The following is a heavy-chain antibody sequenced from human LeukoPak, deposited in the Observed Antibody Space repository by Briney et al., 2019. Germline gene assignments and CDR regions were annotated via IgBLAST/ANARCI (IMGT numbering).Heavy chain of an antibody. V-gene: IGHV4-38-2*02. Sequence: SETLSLTCTVSGYSSSSGYYWGWIRQPPGKGLEWIGSIYHSGRTYYNPSLKSRVNISVDTSKNQFSLKLSSVTAADTAVYYCAREGDSSSVGWFDPWGQGTLVTVSS. CDR1: GYSSSSGYY. CDR2: IYHSGRT. J-gene: IGHJ5*02. D-gene: IGHD6-13*01. CDR3: AREGDSSSVGWFDP.